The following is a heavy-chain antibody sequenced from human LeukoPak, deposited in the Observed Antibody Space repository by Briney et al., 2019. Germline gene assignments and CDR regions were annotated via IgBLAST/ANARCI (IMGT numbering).Heavy chain of an antibody. V-gene: IGHV1-69*04. Sequence: GSSVKVSCKASGGTFSSYTISWVRQAPGQGLEWMGRIIPILGIANYAQKFQGRVTITADKSTSTAYMELSSLRSEDTAVYYCARDENSSGWYRSENYSDYWGQGTLVTVSS. J-gene: IGHJ4*02. CDR1: GGTFSSYT. D-gene: IGHD6-19*01. CDR2: IIPILGIA. CDR3: ARDENSSGWYRSENYSDY.